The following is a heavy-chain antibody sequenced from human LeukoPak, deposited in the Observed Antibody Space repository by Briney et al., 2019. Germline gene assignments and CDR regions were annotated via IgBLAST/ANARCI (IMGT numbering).Heavy chain of an antibody. V-gene: IGHV4-30-2*01. CDR1: GGSISSGGYS. CDR3: AREASPPNDAFDI. Sequence: SQTLSLTCAVSGGSISSGGYSWSWIRRPPGKGLEWIGYIYHSGSTYYNPSLKSRVTISVDRSKNQFSLKLSSVTAADTAVYYCAREASPPNDAFDIWGQGTMVTVSS. CDR2: IYHSGST. J-gene: IGHJ3*02.